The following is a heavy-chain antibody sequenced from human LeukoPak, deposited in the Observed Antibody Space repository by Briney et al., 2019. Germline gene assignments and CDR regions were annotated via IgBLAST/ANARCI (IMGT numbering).Heavy chain of an antibody. CDR1: GYTLTELS. V-gene: IGHV1-24*01. D-gene: IGHD1-26*01. CDR2: FDPEDGET. J-gene: IGHJ3*02. Sequence: ASVKVSCKVSGYTLTELSMHWVRQAPGKGLEGMGCFDPEDGETIYAQKFQGRVTMTEDTSTDTAYMELSSLRSKDTAVCYCVTGPSGSYYDAFDIWGQGTMVTVPS. CDR3: VTGPSGSYYDAFDI.